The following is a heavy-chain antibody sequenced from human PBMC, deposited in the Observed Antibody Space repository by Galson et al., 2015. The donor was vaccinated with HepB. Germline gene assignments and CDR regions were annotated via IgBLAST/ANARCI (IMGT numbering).Heavy chain of an antibody. CDR1: GFIFNRHS. CDR3: ARDHSNGWVDY. CDR2: ISSGSNTI. J-gene: IGHJ4*02. Sequence: SLRLSCAGSGFIFNRHSLNWVRQAPGKGPEWIAYISSGSNTIDYADSVRGRFTISRDNAQNSLYLQMDSLRAEDTGLYYCARDHSNGWVDYWGQGTLVTVSS. D-gene: IGHD2-2*01. V-gene: IGHV3-48*01.